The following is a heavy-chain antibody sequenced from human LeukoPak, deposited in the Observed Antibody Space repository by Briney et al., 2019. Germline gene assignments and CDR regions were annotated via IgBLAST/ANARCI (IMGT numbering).Heavy chain of an antibody. Sequence: PGGSLRLSCVASGLTFSSYWMSWVRQAPGKGLEGVANIKQDGSDKYYVDSVKGRFTIFRDNAKNSLYLQMNSLRAEDTAIYYCARDGGTGIPFDYWGQGTLVTVSS. V-gene: IGHV3-7*01. J-gene: IGHJ4*02. CDR2: IKQDGSDK. CDR1: GLTFSSYW. CDR3: ARDGGTGIPFDY. D-gene: IGHD1-1*01.